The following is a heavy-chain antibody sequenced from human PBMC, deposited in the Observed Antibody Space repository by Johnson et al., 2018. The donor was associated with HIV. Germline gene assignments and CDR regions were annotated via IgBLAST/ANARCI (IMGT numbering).Heavy chain of an antibody. Sequence: VQLVESGGGLVQPGGSLRLSCAASGFTVSSNYMSWVRQAPGKGLEWVSVIYSGGSTYYADSVKGRFTISRDNSKNTLYLQRNSLRAEDTAVYYCARSGYGDPSRGDIWGQGTMVTVSS. J-gene: IGHJ3*02. CDR1: GFTVSSNY. CDR3: ARSGYGDPSRGDI. D-gene: IGHD4-17*01. V-gene: IGHV3-66*01. CDR2: IYSGGST.